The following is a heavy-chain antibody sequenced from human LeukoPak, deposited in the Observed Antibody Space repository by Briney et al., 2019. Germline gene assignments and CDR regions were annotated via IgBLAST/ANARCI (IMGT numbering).Heavy chain of an antibody. Sequence: SETLSLTCAVSGDSISRSGYYWAWIRLPPGKGLEWIGNIYYTGSTSYNSSLKSRVIMSVDTSKNHFSLHLSSVTAAYTAVYYCARVPYYFDLSGSSFDVWGRGAVVTVSS. CDR2: IYYTGST. D-gene: IGHD3-22*01. V-gene: IGHV4-39*02. J-gene: IGHJ2*01. CDR3: ARVPYYFDLSGSSFDV. CDR1: GDSISRSGYY.